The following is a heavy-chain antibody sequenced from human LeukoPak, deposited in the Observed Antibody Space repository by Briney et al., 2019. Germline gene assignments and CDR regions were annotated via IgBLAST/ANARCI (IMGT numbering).Heavy chain of an antibody. D-gene: IGHD6-19*01. CDR1: GFTFNTYA. Sequence: GGSLRLSCAASGFTFNTYAIYWVRQAPGKGLEWVSGICGSGGCTYYADSVKGRFTISRDNSKNTVYLQMNSLTADDTAIYYCAKPTAEYSSARSPVWPADCGGQGTLVTVSP. CDR3: AKPTAEYSSARSPVWPADC. CDR2: ICGSGGCT. J-gene: IGHJ4*02. V-gene: IGHV3-23*01.